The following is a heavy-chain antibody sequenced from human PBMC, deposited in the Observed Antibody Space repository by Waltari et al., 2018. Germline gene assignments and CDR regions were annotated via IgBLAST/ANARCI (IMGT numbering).Heavy chain of an antibody. D-gene: IGHD6-19*01. V-gene: IGHV4-59*01. J-gene: IGHJ6*02. CDR2: SYYSGSP. Sequence: QVQLQESGPGLVKPSETLSLTCTVSGGSISRYYWSWIRQPPGKGLEWIGFSYYSGSPNYHPTLTMRVTSSVDTSKTQFALKLSSVTAADTAVYYCARAGHSSGWYSRPLLYSYGMDVWGQGTTVTVSS. CDR1: GGSISRYY. CDR3: ARAGHSSGWYSRPLLYSYGMDV.